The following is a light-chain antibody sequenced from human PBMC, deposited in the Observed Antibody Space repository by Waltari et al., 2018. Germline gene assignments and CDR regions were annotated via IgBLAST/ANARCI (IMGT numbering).Light chain of an antibody. J-gene: IGKJ4*01. V-gene: IGKV1-27*01. CDR1: QGISSF. Sequence: DIQMTQSPSSLSASIGDKVNITCRASQGISSFLAWYQQKPGKVPKLLIYTASTLQSGVPSRFSGSGSGTDFTLTISGLQPEDVATYYCQKYNSAPLTFGGGTKVEIQ. CDR3: QKYNSAPLT. CDR2: TAS.